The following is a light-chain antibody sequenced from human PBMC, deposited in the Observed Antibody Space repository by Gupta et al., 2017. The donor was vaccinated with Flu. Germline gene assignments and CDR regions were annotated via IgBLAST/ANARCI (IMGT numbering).Light chain of an antibody. CDR1: QNIDNL. Sequence: EIVLTQSPATLSLSPGESATLSCWASQNIDNLLAWYQHKPGQAPRLLFYAASNRATGIPARFSGRGSGTDFILTIISLEPEDSAVYYCQHRRSWPPGATFGPGTKVGIK. CDR3: QHRRSWPPGAT. V-gene: IGKV3-11*01. CDR2: AAS. J-gene: IGKJ3*01.